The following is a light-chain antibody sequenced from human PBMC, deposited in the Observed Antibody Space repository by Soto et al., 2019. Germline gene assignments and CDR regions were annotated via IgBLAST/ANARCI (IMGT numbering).Light chain of an antibody. Sequence: QLVLTQSSSASASLGSSVKLTCTLSSGHSSYIIAWHQQQPGKAPRYLMKLEGSGSYNKGSGVPDRFSGSSSGADRYLTISHLQFEDEADYYCETWDSNSHVFGGGTKLTVL. V-gene: IGLV4-60*02. J-gene: IGLJ3*02. CDR2: LEGSGSY. CDR1: SGHSSYI. CDR3: ETWDSNSHV.